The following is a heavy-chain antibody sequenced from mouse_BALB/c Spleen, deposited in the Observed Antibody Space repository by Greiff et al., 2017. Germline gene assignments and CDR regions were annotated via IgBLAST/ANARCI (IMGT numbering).Heavy chain of an antibody. V-gene: IGHV5-6*01. Sequence: EVQGVESGGDLVKPGGSLKLSCAASGFTFSSYGMSWVRQTPDKRLEWVATISSGGSYTYYPDSVKGRFTISRDNAKNTLYLQMSSLKSEDTAMYYCARDYYGSSYPWFAYWGQGTLVTVSA. CDR3: ARDYYGSSYPWFAY. CDR2: ISSGGSYT. J-gene: IGHJ3*01. CDR1: GFTFSSYG. D-gene: IGHD1-1*01.